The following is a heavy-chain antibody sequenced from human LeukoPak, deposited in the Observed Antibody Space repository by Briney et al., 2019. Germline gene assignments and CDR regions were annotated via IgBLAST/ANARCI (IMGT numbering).Heavy chain of an antibody. CDR1: EITFSSYE. D-gene: IGHD3-10*02. CDR2: ISNSGSTI. V-gene: IGHV3-48*03. CDR3: AELGITMIGGV. J-gene: IGHJ6*04. Sequence: GGSLRLSCAASEITFSSYEMNWVRQAPGKGLEWVSFISNSGSTIYYADSVKGRFTISRDNAKNSLYLQMNSLRAEDTAVYYCAELGITMIGGVWGKGTTVTISS.